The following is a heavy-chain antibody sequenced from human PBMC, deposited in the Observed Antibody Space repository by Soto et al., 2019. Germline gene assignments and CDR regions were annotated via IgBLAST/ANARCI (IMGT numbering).Heavy chain of an antibody. CDR1: GGSFSGYY. CDR3: AVIAAATPSDY. CDR2: INHSGST. J-gene: IGHJ4*02. D-gene: IGHD2-15*01. V-gene: IGHV4-34*01. Sequence: QVQLQQWGAGLLKPSETLSLTCAVYGGSFSGYYWSWIRQPPGKGLEWIGEINHSGSTNYNPSLKRRVTISVDTSKNQFSLKLSSVTAADTAVYYCAVIAAATPSDYWGQGTLVTVSS.